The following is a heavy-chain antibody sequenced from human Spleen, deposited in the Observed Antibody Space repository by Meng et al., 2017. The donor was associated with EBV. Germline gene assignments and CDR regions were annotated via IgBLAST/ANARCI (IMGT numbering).Heavy chain of an antibody. CDR1: GGSFSGYY. CDR2: INHSGST. CDR3: ARAYCDSTSCYLLFDP. D-gene: IGHD2-2*01. J-gene: IGHJ5*02. Sequence: QGQLQQWGAGLLKPSETLSLTCAVYGGSFSGYYWSWIRQPPGKGLEWIGEINHSGSTNYNPSLKSRVTISVDTSKNQFSLKVSSVTAADTAVYYCARAYCDSTSCYLLFDPWGQGTLVTASS. V-gene: IGHV4-34*01.